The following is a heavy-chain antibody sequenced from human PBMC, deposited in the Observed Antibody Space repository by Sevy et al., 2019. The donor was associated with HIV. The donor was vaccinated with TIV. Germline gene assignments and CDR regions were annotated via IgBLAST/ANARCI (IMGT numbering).Heavy chain of an antibody. D-gene: IGHD1-26*01. Sequence: GGSLRLSCAVSGFSLNTYWMTWVRQAPGKGLEWVANIKQDGSGKYYVDSAKGRFTISRDNAKNSLYLEMNSLRAEDTAVYYCARHSDSSRALDIWGQGTMVTVSS. CDR1: GFSLNTYW. CDR2: IKQDGSGK. CDR3: ARHSDSSRALDI. J-gene: IGHJ3*02. V-gene: IGHV3-7*01.